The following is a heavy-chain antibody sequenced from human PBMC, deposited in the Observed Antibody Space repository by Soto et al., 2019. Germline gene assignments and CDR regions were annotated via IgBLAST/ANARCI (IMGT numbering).Heavy chain of an antibody. Sequence: EAQLLESGGGLVQPGGSLRLSCETSGFSFNSYAMTWVRQAPGMGLEWVAVINYNSRATFHAQSVKGRFTISRANSRNTLFLQMDSLRAEDTAVYYCAKQRGSGKTYYSNMDVWGLGTTVIVSS. CDR1: GFSFNSYA. CDR3: AKQRGSGKTYYSNMDV. CDR2: INYNSRAT. V-gene: IGHV3-23*01. D-gene: IGHD3-10*01. J-gene: IGHJ6*02.